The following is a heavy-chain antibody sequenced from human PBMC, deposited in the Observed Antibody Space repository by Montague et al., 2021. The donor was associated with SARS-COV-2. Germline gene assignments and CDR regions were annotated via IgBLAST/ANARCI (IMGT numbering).Heavy chain of an antibody. CDR1: GGSISNYH. V-gene: IGHV4-59*08. D-gene: IGHD3-10*01. CDR3: ARQLRVRRTWQVGDYNHYGMDV. CDR2: IYYSGST. Sequence: SETLSLTCTVSGGSISNYHWNWIRQPPGKGLEWIAYIYYSGSTNXNPSLQSRVTISVNTSRNQSSLRLTSVTAADTAVYYCARQLRVRRTWQVGDYNHYGMDVWGQGTTVSVSS. J-gene: IGHJ6*02.